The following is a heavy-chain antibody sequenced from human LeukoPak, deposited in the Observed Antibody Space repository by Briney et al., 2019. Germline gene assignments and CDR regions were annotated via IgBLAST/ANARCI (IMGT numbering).Heavy chain of an antibody. D-gene: IGHD3-3*01. Sequence: GASVKVSCKASGGTFSSYAIGWVRQAPGQGLEWMGGIIPIFGTANYAQKFQGRVTITADESTSTAYMELSSLRSEDTAVYYCARSRIHYDFWSGYYCYFDYWGQGTLVTVSS. J-gene: IGHJ4*02. V-gene: IGHV1-69*13. CDR2: IIPIFGTA. CDR3: ARSRIHYDFWSGYYCYFDY. CDR1: GGTFSSYA.